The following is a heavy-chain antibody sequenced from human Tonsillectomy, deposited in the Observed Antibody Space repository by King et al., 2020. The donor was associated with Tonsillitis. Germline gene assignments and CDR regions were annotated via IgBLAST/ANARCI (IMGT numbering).Heavy chain of an antibody. V-gene: IGHV3-74*03. CDR1: GFSFSNNW. CDR3: VKDSSGSY. Sequence: VQLVESGGGLVQPGGSLRLSCAASGFSFSNNWMQWVRQAPGKGLVGVSRINDDGSTTLYADSVKGRFTVSRDNAKNTLYLQMNSLRAEDTAVYYCVKDSSGSYWGQGPLVTVSS. D-gene: IGHD3-22*01. J-gene: IGHJ4*02. CDR2: INDDGSTT.